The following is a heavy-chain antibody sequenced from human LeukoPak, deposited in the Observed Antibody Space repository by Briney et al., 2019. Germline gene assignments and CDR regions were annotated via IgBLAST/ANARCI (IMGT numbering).Heavy chain of an antibody. CDR1: GFTFSSYE. V-gene: IGHV3-48*03. J-gene: IGHJ3*01. CDR3: ARSSV. Sequence: PGGSLRLSCAASGFTFSSYEMNWVRQAPGKGLEWVSYISSSGSTIYYADAVKGRVTISTDNAKRSLYLQMNSLRGEDTAVYYCARSSVWGQGRMVTVSS. CDR2: ISSSGSTI.